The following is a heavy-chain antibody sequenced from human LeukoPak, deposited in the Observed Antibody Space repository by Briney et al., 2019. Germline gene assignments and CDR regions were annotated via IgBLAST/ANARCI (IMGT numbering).Heavy chain of an antibody. V-gene: IGHV3-21*01. CDR3: ARGHTAVTRHFGF. CDR2: ISSSSSNI. D-gene: IGHD4-17*01. CDR1: GFTFSSYS. J-gene: IGHJ4*02. Sequence: PGGSLRLSCAASGFTFSSYSMNWVRQGPGKGLEWGSSISSSSSNIYYADSVKGRFTISRDDAKNLLYLDMNSLRAEDTAVYYCARGHTAVTRHFGFWGQGTLVTVSS.